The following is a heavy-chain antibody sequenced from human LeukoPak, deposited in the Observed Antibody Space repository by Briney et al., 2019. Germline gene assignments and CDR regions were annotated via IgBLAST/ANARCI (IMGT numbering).Heavy chain of an antibody. Sequence: SGGSLRLSCAASGFTFSNHWMHWVRQAPGKGLIWVSRINSDGSSTTYADSVKGRFTISRDNAKNTLYLQMNSLRAEDTAVYYCARGHRYSSSWYYLPGRQNGVYFDYWGQGTLVTVSS. D-gene: IGHD6-13*01. J-gene: IGHJ4*02. CDR2: INSDGSST. V-gene: IGHV3-74*01. CDR3: ARGHRYSSSWYYLPGRQNGVYFDY. CDR1: GFTFSNHW.